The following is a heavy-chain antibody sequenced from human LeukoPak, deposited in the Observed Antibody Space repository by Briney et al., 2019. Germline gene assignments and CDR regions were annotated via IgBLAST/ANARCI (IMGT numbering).Heavy chain of an antibody. CDR2: IRYDGSNK. CDR3: ARRPNGDYPPDY. D-gene: IGHD4-17*01. V-gene: IGHV3-30*02. J-gene: IGHJ4*02. Sequence: GGSLRLSCAASGFTFSSYGMHWVRQAPGKGLEWVAFIRYDGSNKYYADSVKGRFTISRDNSKNTLYLQMNSLRAEDTAVYYCARRPNGDYPPDYWGQGTLVTVSS. CDR1: GFTFSSYG.